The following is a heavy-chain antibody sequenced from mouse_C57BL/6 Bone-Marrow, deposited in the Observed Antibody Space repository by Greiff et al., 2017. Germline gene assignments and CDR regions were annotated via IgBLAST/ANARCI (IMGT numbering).Heavy chain of an antibody. J-gene: IGHJ2*01. CDR3: ARGDTTTSYYCDY. D-gene: IGHD2-12*01. CDR1: GYSFTSGYY. Sequence: EVQLQESGPGLVKPSQSLSLTCSVTGYSFTSGYYWNWIRQFPGNKLEWMGYISYDGSNNYNPSLKKRISITRDTSRNQCFLKVNSLTTEDTATYYCARGDTTTSYYCDYWGQGTTLTVSS. CDR2: ISYDGSN. V-gene: IGHV3-6*01.